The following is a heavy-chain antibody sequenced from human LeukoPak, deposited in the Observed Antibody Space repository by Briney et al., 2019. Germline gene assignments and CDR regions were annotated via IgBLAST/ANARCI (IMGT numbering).Heavy chain of an antibody. CDR1: GIVFSSYS. CDR3: ARSQGGYCDY. V-gene: IGHV3-64*01. J-gene: IGHJ4*02. Sequence: GGSLRLSCEASGIVFSSYSMYWVRQAPGKGLEYVSAITSNWGSTYYVNSVKGRFTISRDNSKSTLYLQMDSLIAEDMAVYFCARSQGGYCDYWGQGTLVTVSS. CDR2: ITSNWGST.